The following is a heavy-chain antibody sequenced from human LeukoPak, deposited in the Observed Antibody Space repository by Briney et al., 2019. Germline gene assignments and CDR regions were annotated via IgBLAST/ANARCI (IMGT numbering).Heavy chain of an antibody. CDR1: GFTFSSYS. CDR3: ARDQGEELIAGAQLGDY. Sequence: GGSLRLSCAASGFTFSSYSMNWVRQAPGKGLEWVSSMPSSSSYIYYADSVKGRFTISRDNAKNALYLQMNSLRDEDTAVYYCARDQGEELIAGAQLGDYWGQGTLVTVSS. V-gene: IGHV3-21*01. J-gene: IGHJ4*02. CDR2: MPSSSSYI. D-gene: IGHD6-13*01.